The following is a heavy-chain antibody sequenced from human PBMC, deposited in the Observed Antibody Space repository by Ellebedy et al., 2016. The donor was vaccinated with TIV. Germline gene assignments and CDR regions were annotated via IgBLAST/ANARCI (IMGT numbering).Heavy chain of an antibody. V-gene: IGHV3-7*03. CDR3: ATDRGYFTFDY. D-gene: IGHD3-9*01. Sequence: PGGSLRLSCATSGFTFSTYWMAWVRQAPGKGLEWVANIKEAGSQTYYVGSVKGRFTISRDNAKNSLYLQMNSLRADDTAVYYCATDRGYFTFDYWGQGSLITVSS. CDR2: IKEAGSQT. J-gene: IGHJ4*02. CDR1: GFTFSTYW.